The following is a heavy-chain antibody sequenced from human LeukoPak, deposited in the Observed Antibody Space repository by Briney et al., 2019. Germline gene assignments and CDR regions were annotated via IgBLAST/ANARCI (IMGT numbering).Heavy chain of an antibody. CDR2: IYHSGST. J-gene: IGHJ4*02. D-gene: IGHD3-10*01. Sequence: SETLSLTCAVSGGSISSSNWWSWVRQPPGKGLEWIGEIYHSGSTNYNPSLKSRVTISVDTSKNQFSLKLSSMTAADTAVYYCAGTDYYGSGSYYSMLDYWGQGTLVTVSS. CDR3: AGTDYYGSGSYYSMLDY. V-gene: IGHV4-4*02. CDR1: GGSISSSNW.